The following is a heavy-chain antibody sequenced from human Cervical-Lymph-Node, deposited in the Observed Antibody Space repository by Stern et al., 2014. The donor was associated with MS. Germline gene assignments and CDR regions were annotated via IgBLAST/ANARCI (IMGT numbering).Heavy chain of an antibody. CDR1: GYTFSNYW. Sequence: VQLVQSGAEVKKAGESLKISCKASGYTFSNYWIGWVRQMPGKGLEWMGVIYPGDSDTRYSPSFEGQVTISADKSITTAYLQWSSLKASDTAMYYCARLKTEQLVHPFVYWGQGTLVTVSS. J-gene: IGHJ4*02. D-gene: IGHD6-6*01. CDR3: ARLKTEQLVHPFVY. V-gene: IGHV5-51*03. CDR2: IYPGDSDT.